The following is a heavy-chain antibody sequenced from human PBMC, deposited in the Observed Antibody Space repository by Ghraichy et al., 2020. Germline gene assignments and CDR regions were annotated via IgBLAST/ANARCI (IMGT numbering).Heavy chain of an antibody. CDR3: AKDLIYNTGWKDLDY. CDR1: GFTFSSYA. D-gene: IGHD6-19*01. Sequence: GESLNISCAASGFTFSSYAMTWVRQGPGKGLEWVSAISSSGGSTYHADSVKGRFTISRDNSNNTVFLLMNSLRADDTAVYYCAKDLIYNTGWKDLDYWGQGTLVTVSS. CDR2: ISSSGGST. J-gene: IGHJ4*02. V-gene: IGHV3-23*01.